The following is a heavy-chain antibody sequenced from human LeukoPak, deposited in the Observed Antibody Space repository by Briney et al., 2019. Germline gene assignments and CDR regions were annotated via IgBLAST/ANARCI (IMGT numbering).Heavy chain of an antibody. D-gene: IGHD6-19*01. Sequence: PSETLSLTCAVYGGSFSGYYWSWIRQPPGKGLEWIGEINHSGSTNYNPSLKSRVTISVDTSKNQFSLKLSSVTAADTAVYYCARDAYSSGWYNFDYWGQGTLATVSS. CDR3: ARDAYSSGWYNFDY. CDR1: GGSFSGYY. V-gene: IGHV4-34*01. J-gene: IGHJ4*02. CDR2: INHSGST.